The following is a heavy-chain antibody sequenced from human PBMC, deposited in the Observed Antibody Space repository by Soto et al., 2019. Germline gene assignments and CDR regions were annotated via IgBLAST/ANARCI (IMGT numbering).Heavy chain of an antibody. CDR1: GFTFSSYA. V-gene: IGHV3-23*01. Sequence: GGSLRLSCAASGFTFSSYAMSWVRQAPGKGLEWVSAISGSGGSTYYADSVKGRFTISRDNSKNTLYLQMNSLRAEDTAVYYCAKSWDIVVVVAATPGGFDIWGQGTMVTVSS. CDR2: ISGSGGST. CDR3: AKSWDIVVVVAATPGGFDI. J-gene: IGHJ3*02. D-gene: IGHD2-15*01.